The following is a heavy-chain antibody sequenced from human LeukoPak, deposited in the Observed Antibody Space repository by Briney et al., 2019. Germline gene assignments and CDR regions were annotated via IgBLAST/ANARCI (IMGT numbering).Heavy chain of an antibody. Sequence: SETLSLTCTVSGGSISSYYWSWIRQPPGKGLEWIGYIYYSGSTNYNPSLKSRVTISVDTSKNQFSLKLSSVTAADTAVYYCARADTAMVPIDYWGQGTLVTVSS. D-gene: IGHD5-18*01. J-gene: IGHJ4*02. CDR3: ARADTAMVPIDY. CDR2: IYYSGST. CDR1: GGSISSYY. V-gene: IGHV4-59*08.